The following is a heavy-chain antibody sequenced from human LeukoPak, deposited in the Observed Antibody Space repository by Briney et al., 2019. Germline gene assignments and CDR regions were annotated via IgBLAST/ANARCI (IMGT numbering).Heavy chain of an antibody. CDR1: GYTFTSYG. D-gene: IGHD6-19*01. J-gene: IGHJ4*02. CDR3: AGAEQWLVPHDY. Sequence: GASVKVSCKASGYTFTSYGISWVRQAPGQGLEWMGRISAYNGNTNYAQKLQGRVTMTTDTSTNTAYMELRSLRSDDTAVYYCAGAEQWLVPHDYWGQGTLVTVSS. V-gene: IGHV1-18*01. CDR2: ISAYNGNT.